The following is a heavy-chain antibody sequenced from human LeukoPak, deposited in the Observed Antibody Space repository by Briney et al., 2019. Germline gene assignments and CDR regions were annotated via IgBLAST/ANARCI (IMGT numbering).Heavy chain of an antibody. CDR1: GFTFSSYW. CDR3: VSPMIRGVTTYFDF. Sequence: GGSLRLSCAASGFTFSSYWMHWVRQAPGKGLVWVSRTLSDGSTTIYADSVKGRFTISGDNAKNTLYLQMNSLRAEDTAVYYCVSPMIRGVTTYFDFWGQGTLVTVSS. CDR2: TLSDGSTT. D-gene: IGHD3-10*01. J-gene: IGHJ4*02. V-gene: IGHV3-74*01.